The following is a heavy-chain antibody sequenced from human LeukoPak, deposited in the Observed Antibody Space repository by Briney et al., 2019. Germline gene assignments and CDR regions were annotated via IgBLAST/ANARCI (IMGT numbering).Heavy chain of an antibody. V-gene: IGHV3-21*06. CDR1: GFTFSTYS. CDR2: IGSNSRYI. CDR3: AGELGAGY. D-gene: IGHD4/OR15-4a*01. Sequence: GGSLRLSCAASGFTFSTYSMNWVRQAPGKGLEWVSSIGSNSRYIYYADSMRGRFTISRDNAKNSLYLQMNSLRAEDTAVYYCAGELGAGYWGQGTLVTVSS. J-gene: IGHJ4*02.